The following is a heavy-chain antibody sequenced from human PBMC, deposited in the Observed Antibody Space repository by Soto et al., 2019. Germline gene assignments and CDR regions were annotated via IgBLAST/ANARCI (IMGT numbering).Heavy chain of an antibody. D-gene: IGHD2-21*02. CDR1: GGSISSGGYY. V-gene: IGHV4-31*03. J-gene: IGHJ4*02. Sequence: LSLTCTVSGGSISSGGYYWSWIRQHPGKGLEWIGYIYYSGSTYYNPSLKSRVTISVDTSKNQFSLKLSSVTAADTAVYYCASLMVVTPLLDYWGQGTLVTVSS. CDR2: IYYSGST. CDR3: ASLMVVTPLLDY.